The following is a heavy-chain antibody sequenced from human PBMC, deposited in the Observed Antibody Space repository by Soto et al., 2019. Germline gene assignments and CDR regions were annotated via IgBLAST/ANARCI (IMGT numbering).Heavy chain of an antibody. CDR2: INHSGST. D-gene: IGHD3-16*02. CDR3: ARGSYDYVWGSYRFYYYGMDV. Sequence: SETLSLTCAVYGGSFSGYYWSWIRQPPGKGLEWIGEINHSGSTNYNPSLKSRVTISVDTSKNQFSLKLSSVTAADTAVYYCARGSYDYVWGSYRFYYYGMDVWGQGTTVTV. CDR1: GGSFSGYY. J-gene: IGHJ6*02. V-gene: IGHV4-34*01.